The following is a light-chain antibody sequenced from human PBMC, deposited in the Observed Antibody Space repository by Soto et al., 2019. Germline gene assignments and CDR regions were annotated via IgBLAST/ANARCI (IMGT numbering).Light chain of an antibody. CDR3: QQYGMSPWT. V-gene: IGKV3-20*01. J-gene: IGKJ1*01. CDR2: IAS. CDR1: QSVNSDY. Sequence: EIVLTQSPGTLSLFPGERATLSCRATQSVNSDYLAWYQQKPGQAPRLLIYIASRRATGIPDRFSGSGSGTDFTLTISRLEPEDFAVYYCQQYGMSPWTFGQGTKVEIK.